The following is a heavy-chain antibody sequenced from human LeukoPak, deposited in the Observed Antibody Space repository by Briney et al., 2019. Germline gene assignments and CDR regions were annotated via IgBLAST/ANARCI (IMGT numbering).Heavy chain of an antibody. CDR2: ISGSGGST. CDR3: AKLRFDYYDSSATYGLGYFDY. J-gene: IGHJ4*02. Sequence: GGSLRLSCAASGFTFSSYAMSWVRQAPGKGLEWVSAISGSGGSTYYADSVKGRFTISRDNSKNTLYLQMNSLRAEDTAVYYCAKLRFDYYDSSATYGLGYFDYWGQGTLVTVSS. D-gene: IGHD3-22*01. CDR1: GFTFSSYA. V-gene: IGHV3-23*01.